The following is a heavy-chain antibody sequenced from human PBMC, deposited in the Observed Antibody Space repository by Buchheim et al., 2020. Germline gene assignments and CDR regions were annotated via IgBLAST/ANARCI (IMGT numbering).Heavy chain of an antibody. CDR1: GFTFSSYA. V-gene: IGHV3-23*01. Sequence: EVQLLESGGGLVQPGGSLRLSCAASGFTFSSYAMSWFRQAPGKGMEWVSAISGSGGSTYSADSVKGRFPIFRANSKNTLYLQMNSLRAEDTAVYYCANAWIAVAGLFDYWGQGTL. CDR3: ANAWIAVAGLFDY. J-gene: IGHJ4*02. D-gene: IGHD6-19*01. CDR2: ISGSGGST.